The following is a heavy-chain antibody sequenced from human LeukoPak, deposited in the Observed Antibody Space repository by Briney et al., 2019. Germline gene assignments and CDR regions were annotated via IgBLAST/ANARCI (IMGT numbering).Heavy chain of an antibody. Sequence: ASVKVSCKASGYTFTSYGISWVRQAPGQGLEWMGWISAYNGNTNYAQKLQGRVTMTTDTSTSTAYMELRSLRSDDTAVYYCATAYTYYYDSSGALFDYWGQGTLVTVSS. CDR3: ATAYTYYYDSSGALFDY. CDR1: GYTFTSYG. J-gene: IGHJ4*02. V-gene: IGHV1-18*01. D-gene: IGHD3-22*01. CDR2: ISAYNGNT.